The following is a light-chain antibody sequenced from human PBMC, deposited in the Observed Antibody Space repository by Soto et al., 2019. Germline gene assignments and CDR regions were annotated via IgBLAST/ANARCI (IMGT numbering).Light chain of an antibody. Sequence: IVLTQSPPTVSLSPGERATLSCRAGQSVSSYLAWDQQKPGQAPRLLIYDASNRATGIPGRFSGSGSGTDFTLTISSLEPEDFAVYYCQQRGNRPPWTFGQGTKVDIK. J-gene: IGKJ1*01. CDR2: DAS. CDR3: QQRGNRPPWT. CDR1: QSVSSY. V-gene: IGKV3-11*01.